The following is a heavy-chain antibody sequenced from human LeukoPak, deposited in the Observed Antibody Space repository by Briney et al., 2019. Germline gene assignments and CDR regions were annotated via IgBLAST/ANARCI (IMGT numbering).Heavy chain of an antibody. CDR1: GGSISSGGYY. CDR3: ASLTGDPHWFDP. Sequence: PSETLSLTCTVSGGSISSGGYYWSWIRQHPGKGLEWIGYIYYSGSTYYNPSLKSRVTMSVGTSKNQFSLKLSSVTAADTAVYYCASLTGDPHWFDPWGQGTLVTVSS. J-gene: IGHJ5*02. CDR2: IYYSGST. D-gene: IGHD7-27*01. V-gene: IGHV4-31*03.